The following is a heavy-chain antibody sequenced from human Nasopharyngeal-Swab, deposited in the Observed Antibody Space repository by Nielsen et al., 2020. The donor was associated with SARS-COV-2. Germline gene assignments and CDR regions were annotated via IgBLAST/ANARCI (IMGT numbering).Heavy chain of an antibody. V-gene: IGHV3-23*03. CDR1: GFTFSSYA. D-gene: IGHD2-15*01. CDR3: AKDQGALYCSGGSCYSGPQSNYYYGMDV. Sequence: GESLKISCAASGFTFSSYAMSWVRQAPGKGLEWVSVIYSGGSSTYYADSVKGRFTISRDNSKNTLYLQMNSLRAEDTAVYYCAKDQGALYCSGGSCYSGPQSNYYYGMDVWGQGTTVTVS. J-gene: IGHJ6*02. CDR2: IYSGGSST.